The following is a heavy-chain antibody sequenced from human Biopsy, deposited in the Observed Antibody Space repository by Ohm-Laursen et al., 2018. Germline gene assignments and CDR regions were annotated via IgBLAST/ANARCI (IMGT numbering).Heavy chain of an antibody. CDR3: GRREVVITHDAFDT. CDR2: VYYSGST. V-gene: IGHV4-61*01. CDR1: DDSVTYPTDN. D-gene: IGHD3-22*01. J-gene: IGHJ3*02. Sequence: SETLSLTCTISDDSVTYPTDNWTWIRQPPGKGLEWIGDVYYSGSTNRNPSLKSRVTILVDTPKNQFSLKLNSVTAADTAVYYCGRREVVITHDAFDTWGQGTMVTVSS.